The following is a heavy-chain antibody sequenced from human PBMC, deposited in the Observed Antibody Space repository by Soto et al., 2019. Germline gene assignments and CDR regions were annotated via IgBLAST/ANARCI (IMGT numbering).Heavy chain of an antibody. CDR2: INAGNGNT. CDR1: GYTFTSYA. Sequence: QVQLVQSGAEVKKPGASVKVSCTASGYTFTSYAMHWVRQAPGQRLEWMGWINAGNGNTKYSQKFQGRVTITRDTSASTAYMELSSLRSEDTAVYYCARDLVMDVWGQGTTVTVSS. D-gene: IGHD2-8*02. V-gene: IGHV1-3*01. CDR3: ARDLVMDV. J-gene: IGHJ6*02.